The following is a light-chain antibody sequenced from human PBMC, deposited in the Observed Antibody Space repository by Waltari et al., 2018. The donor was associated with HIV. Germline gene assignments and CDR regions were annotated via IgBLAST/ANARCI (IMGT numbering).Light chain of an antibody. CDR1: SSDVGSYSY. CDR3: QSYDNSLSGSV. Sequence: QSALTQPASVSGSPGQSITISCTGSSSDVGSYSYVSWYQQHPGKAPKLIIYAVSYPPSGVSNRFSRSKSGNTASLTISGLQAEDEADYYCQSYDNSLSGSVFGAGTKVTVL. J-gene: IGLJ1*01. CDR2: AVS. V-gene: IGLV2-14*01.